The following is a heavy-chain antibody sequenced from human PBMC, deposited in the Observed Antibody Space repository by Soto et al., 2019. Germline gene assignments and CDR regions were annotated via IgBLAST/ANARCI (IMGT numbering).Heavy chain of an antibody. D-gene: IGHD3-22*01. CDR3: ARDLRPLTTTPYYFDY. V-gene: IGHV4-4*02. CDR1: GGSISSSNW. CDR2: IYHSGST. J-gene: IGHJ4*02. Sequence: SETLSLTCAVSGGSISSSNWWSWVRQPPGKGLEWIGEIYHSGSTNYNPSLNSRVTISVDKSKNQFSLKLSSVTAAGTAVYYCARDLRPLTTTPYYFDYWGQGTLVTVSS.